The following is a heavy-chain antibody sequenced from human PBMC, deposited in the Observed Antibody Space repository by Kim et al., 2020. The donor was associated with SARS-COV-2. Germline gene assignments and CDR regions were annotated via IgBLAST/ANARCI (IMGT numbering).Heavy chain of an antibody. Sequence: SVKGQLTIARDNARNTLYLQMSSQGEEDTAVYYCARVSLPAAGPLDYWGQGTLVTVSS. J-gene: IGHJ4*02. V-gene: IGHV3-30*15. D-gene: IGHD6-13*01. CDR3: ARVSLPAAGPLDY.